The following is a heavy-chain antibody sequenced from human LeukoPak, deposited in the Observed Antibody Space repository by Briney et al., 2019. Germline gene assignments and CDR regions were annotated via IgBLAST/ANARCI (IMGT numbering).Heavy chain of an antibody. Sequence: SETLSLTCTVSGGSISSSSYYWGWIRQPPGKGLEWIGSIYYSGSTYYNPSLKSRVTISVDTSKNQFSLKLSSVTAADTAVYYSARQTGSGLFSLPGGQGTLVTVSS. J-gene: IGHJ4*02. CDR3: ARQTGSGLFSLP. V-gene: IGHV4-39*01. CDR1: GGSISSSSYY. D-gene: IGHD5/OR15-5a*01. CDR2: IYYSGST.